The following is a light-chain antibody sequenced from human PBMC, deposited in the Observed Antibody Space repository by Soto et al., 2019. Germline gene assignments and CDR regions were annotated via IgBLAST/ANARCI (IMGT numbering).Light chain of an antibody. CDR1: QSVSNTY. V-gene: IGKV3-20*01. Sequence: EIVLTQSPGTLSVSPGGRATLSCRASQSVSNTYLAWYQQKTGQAPRILIYGESTRATGIPDRLSGSGSGTELNLTISRLQSDDFATYYCQNYNSYSEACGQGTKVDIK. J-gene: IGKJ1*01. CDR3: QNYNSYSEA. CDR2: GES.